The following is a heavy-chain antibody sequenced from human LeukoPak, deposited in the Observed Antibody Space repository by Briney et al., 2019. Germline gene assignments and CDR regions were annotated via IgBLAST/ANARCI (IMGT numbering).Heavy chain of an antibody. D-gene: IGHD1-26*01. CDR2: IEDNGRDK. CDR1: GFAFRRHN. CDR3: VKDSGTYSFDY. V-gene: IGHV3-30*02. Sequence: PGGSLRLSCAASGFAFRRHNMHWARQAPGKGLEWISLIEDNGRDKFYADSERGRLTISRDNSKNTLYLQINSLRAEDTAVYYCVKDSGTYSFDYWGQGIQVTVSS. J-gene: IGHJ4*02.